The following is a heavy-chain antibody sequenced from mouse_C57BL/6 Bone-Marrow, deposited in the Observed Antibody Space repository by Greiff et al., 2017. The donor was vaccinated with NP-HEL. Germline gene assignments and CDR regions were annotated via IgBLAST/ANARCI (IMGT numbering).Heavy chain of an antibody. CDR1: GFTFTDYY. J-gene: IGHJ4*01. Sequence: EVQVVESGGGLVQPGGSLSLSCAASGFTFTDYYMSWVRQPPGKALEWLGFIRNKANGYTTEYSASVKGRFTISRDNSQSILYLQMNALRAEDSATYYCARDYYGSSYAMDYWGQGTSVTVSS. CDR2: IRNKANGYTT. D-gene: IGHD1-1*01. CDR3: ARDYYGSSYAMDY. V-gene: IGHV7-3*01.